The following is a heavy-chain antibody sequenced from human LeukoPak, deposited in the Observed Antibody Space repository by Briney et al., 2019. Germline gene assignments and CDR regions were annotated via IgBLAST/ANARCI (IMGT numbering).Heavy chain of an antibody. D-gene: IGHD3-10*01. CDR3: AKDRTRDGSGSYPNDAFDI. Sequence: GGSLRLSCVASGFSFDDYGMFWVRQTPGKGLEWVSGISWNSGNIGYADSVKGRFTVSRDNGKNSLYLQMNSLRAEDTALYYCAKDRTRDGSGSYPNDAFDIWGQGTMVTVSS. CDR2: ISWNSGNI. J-gene: IGHJ3*02. V-gene: IGHV3-9*01. CDR1: GFSFDDYG.